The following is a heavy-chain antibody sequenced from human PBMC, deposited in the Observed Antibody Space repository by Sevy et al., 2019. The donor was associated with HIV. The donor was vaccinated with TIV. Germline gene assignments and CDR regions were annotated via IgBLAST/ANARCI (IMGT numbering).Heavy chain of an antibody. CDR2: SSPHNGDT. CDR1: GYTFTSYR. J-gene: IGHJ6*02. V-gene: IGHV1-18*01. CDR3: ARSYCSGGRCYSLAY. Sequence: ASVKVSCKTSGYTFTSYRITWVRQAPGKGLEWLGWSSPHNGDTNYAQRVQGRVTMITDTSTTTAYLELRSLTSDDTAEYYCARSYCSGGRCYSLAYWGQGTTVTVSS. D-gene: IGHD2-15*01.